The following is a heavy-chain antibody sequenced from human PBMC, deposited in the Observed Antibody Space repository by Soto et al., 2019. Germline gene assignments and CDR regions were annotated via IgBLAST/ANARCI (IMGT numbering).Heavy chain of an antibody. J-gene: IGHJ4*02. CDR2: IWYDGSNK. Sequence: QVQLVESGGGVVQPGRSLRLSCAASGFTFSSYGMHWVRQAPGKGLEWVAVIWYDGSNKYYADSVKGQFTISRDNSKNTLYLQMNSLRAEDTAVYYCARTASAAPYYFDYWGQGTLVTVSS. D-gene: IGHD2-2*01. CDR1: GFTFSSYG. CDR3: ARTASAAPYYFDY. V-gene: IGHV3-33*01.